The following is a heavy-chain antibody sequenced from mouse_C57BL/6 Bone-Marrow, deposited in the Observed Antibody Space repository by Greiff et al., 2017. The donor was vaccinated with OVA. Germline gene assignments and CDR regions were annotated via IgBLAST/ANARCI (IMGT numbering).Heavy chain of an antibody. CDR3: ARNYDGSSPWFAY. D-gene: IGHD1-1*01. Sequence: VQLQQPGAELVKPWASVKLSCKASGYTFTSYWMQWVKQRPGQGLEWIGEIDPSDSYTNYDQKFKGKATLTVDTSSSTAYMQLSSLTSEDSAVYYCARNYDGSSPWFAYWGQGTLVTVSA. CDR2: IDPSDSYT. CDR1: GYTFTSYW. V-gene: IGHV1-50*01. J-gene: IGHJ3*01.